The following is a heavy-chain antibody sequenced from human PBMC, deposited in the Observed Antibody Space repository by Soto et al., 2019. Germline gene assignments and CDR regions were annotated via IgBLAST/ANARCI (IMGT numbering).Heavy chain of an antibody. D-gene: IGHD4-17*01. CDR3: AKDYGDYPNYYYYYYMDV. CDR1: GFPFTNYS. CDR2: ISGSGGTT. V-gene: IGHV3-23*01. Sequence: GGSLRLSCAASGFPFTNYSMTWVRQAPGEGLEWVSAISGSGGTTYYADSVKGRFTISRDKSKNTLYLQMNSLRAEDTAVYYCAKDYGDYPNYYYYYYMDVWGKGTTVTVSS. J-gene: IGHJ6*03.